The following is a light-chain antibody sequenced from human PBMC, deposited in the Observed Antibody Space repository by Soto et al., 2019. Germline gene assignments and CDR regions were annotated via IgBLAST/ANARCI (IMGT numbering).Light chain of an antibody. V-gene: IGLV1-51*01. J-gene: IGLJ1*01. CDR2: DNN. CDR1: SSTIENND. Sequence: VLTQPPSVSAAPGQKVTISCSGSSSTIENNDVSWYQQLPGTAPKLLIYDNNQRPSGIPDRFSGSKSGTSATLGITGLQTGDEADYYCGTWDFSLSAGVFGTGTKVTVL. CDR3: GTWDFSLSAGV.